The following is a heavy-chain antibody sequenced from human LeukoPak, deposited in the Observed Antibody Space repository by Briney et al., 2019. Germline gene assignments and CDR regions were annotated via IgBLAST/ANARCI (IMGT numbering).Heavy chain of an antibody. V-gene: IGHV3-7*01. J-gene: IGHJ5*02. CDR2: INQDGSEK. CDR1: GFTFSSYW. Sequence: GGSLRLSCAASGFTFSSYWMSWVRQAPGKGPEWVANINQDGSEKYYVDSVKGRFTISRDNAKNSLYLQMNSLRAEDTAVYYCAREGCSGGSCYHNWFDPWGQGTLVTVSS. CDR3: AREGCSGGSCYHNWFDP. D-gene: IGHD2-15*01.